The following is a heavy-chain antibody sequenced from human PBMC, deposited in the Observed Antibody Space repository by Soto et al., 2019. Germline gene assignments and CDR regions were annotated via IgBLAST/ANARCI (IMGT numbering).Heavy chain of an antibody. CDR3: AKWEGLGSDYYYYATDV. Sequence: SETLSLTCTVSGGSISSGGYYWTWIRQHPGKGLEWIAYIYHSGYTFYNPSLKSRVTMSVDTSKNQFSLKLRSVTAADTAVYYCAKWEGLGSDYYYYATDVWGQGTTVTVSS. CDR2: IYHSGYT. J-gene: IGHJ6*02. CDR1: GGSISSGGYY. D-gene: IGHD1-26*01. V-gene: IGHV4-31*03.